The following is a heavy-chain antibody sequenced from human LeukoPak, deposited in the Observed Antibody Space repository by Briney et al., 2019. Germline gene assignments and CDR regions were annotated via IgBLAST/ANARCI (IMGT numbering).Heavy chain of an antibody. CDR3: ARKSKEGSGPVEDAFDI. J-gene: IGHJ3*02. CDR2: IYYSGST. V-gene: IGHV4-28*01. D-gene: IGHD6-19*01. Sequence: KTSDTLSLTCAVSGYSISSSNWWGWIRQPPGKGLEWIGYIYYSGSTYYNPSLKSRVTMSVDTSKNQFSLKLSSVTAVGTAVYYCARKSKEGSGPVEDAFDIWGQGTMVTVSS. CDR1: GYSISSSNW.